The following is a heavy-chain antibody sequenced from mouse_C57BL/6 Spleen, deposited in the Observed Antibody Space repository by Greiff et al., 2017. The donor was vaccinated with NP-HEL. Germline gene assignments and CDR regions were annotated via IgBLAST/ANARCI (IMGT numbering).Heavy chain of an antibody. CDR3: ARGATVAPADY. J-gene: IGHJ4*01. V-gene: IGHV3-6*01. Sequence: EVQLVESGPGLVKPSQSLSLTCSVTGYSITSGYYWNWIRQFPGNNLEWMGYISYDGSNNYNPSLKNRISITRDTSKNQFFLKLNSVTTEDTATYYCARGATVAPADYWGQGTSVTVSS. D-gene: IGHD1-1*01. CDR2: ISYDGSN. CDR1: GYSITSGYY.